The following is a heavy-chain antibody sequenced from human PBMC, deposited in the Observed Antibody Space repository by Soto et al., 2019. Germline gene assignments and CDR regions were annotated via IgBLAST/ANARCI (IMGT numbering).Heavy chain of an antibody. CDR1: GGSISSSSSY. V-gene: IGHV4-39*02. CDR3: ARESDYGDPNWFDP. CDR2: IYYSGST. J-gene: IGHJ5*02. D-gene: IGHD4-17*01. Sequence: SETLSLTCTVSGGSISSSSSYWGWIRQPPGKGLEWIGSIYYSGSTYYNPSLKSRVNILQDTSKNQFSLNLTSMTAADTAVYYCARESDYGDPNWFDPWGQGTLVTVSS.